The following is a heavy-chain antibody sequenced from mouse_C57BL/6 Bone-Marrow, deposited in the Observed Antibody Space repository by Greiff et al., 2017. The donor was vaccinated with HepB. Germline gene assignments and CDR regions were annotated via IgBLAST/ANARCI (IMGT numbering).Heavy chain of an antibody. Sequence: EVMLVESGGGLVKPGGSLKLSCAASGFTFSSYAMSWVRQTPEKRLEWVATISDGGSYTYYPDNVKGRFTISRDNAKNNLYLQMSHLKSEDTAMYYCARDRGRGLADWGQGTLVTVAA. J-gene: IGHJ3*01. CDR2: ISDGGSYT. CDR1: GFTFSSYA. V-gene: IGHV5-4*01. D-gene: IGHD3-3*01. CDR3: ARDRGRGLAD.